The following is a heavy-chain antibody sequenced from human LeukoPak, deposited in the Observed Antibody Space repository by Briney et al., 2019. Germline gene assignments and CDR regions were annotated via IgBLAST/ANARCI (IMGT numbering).Heavy chain of an antibody. J-gene: IGHJ4*02. CDR3: ARDRLMVRGVTGY. D-gene: IGHD3-10*01. Sequence: GGSLRLSCAASGFTFSSYWMSWVRQAPGKGLEWVANIKQDGSEKYYVDSVKGRFTISRDNAKNSLYLQMNSLRAEDTAVYYCARDRLMVRGVTGYWGQGTLVTVSS. V-gene: IGHV3-7*01. CDR1: GFTFSSYW. CDR2: IKQDGSEK.